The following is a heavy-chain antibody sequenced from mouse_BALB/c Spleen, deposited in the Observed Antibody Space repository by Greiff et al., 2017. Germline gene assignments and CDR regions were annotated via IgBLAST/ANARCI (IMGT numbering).Heavy chain of an antibody. V-gene: IGHV5-6*01. D-gene: IGHD2-3*01. CDR1: GFTFSSYG. CDR2: ISSGGSYT. Sequence: VQGVESGGDLVKPGGSLKLSCAASGFTFSSYGMSWVRQTPDKRLEWVATISSGGSYTYYPDSVKGRFTISRDNAKNTLYLQMSSLKSEDTAMYYCARGNDGYYFWGQGTTLTVSS. CDR3: ARGNDGYYF. J-gene: IGHJ2*01.